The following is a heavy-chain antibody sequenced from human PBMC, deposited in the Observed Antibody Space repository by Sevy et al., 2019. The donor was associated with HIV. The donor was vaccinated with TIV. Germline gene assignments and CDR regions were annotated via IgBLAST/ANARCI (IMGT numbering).Heavy chain of an antibody. J-gene: IGHJ6*02. CDR2: INWNGGST. CDR3: ARHGYGYGYHALLDYYYGMDV. Sequence: GGSLRLSCAASGFTFDDYGMSWVRQAPGKGLEWVSGINWNGGSTGYADSVKGRFTISRDNAKNSLYLQVNSMRAEDTALYYCARHGYGYGYHALLDYYYGMDVWGQGTTVNVSS. D-gene: IGHD5-18*01. V-gene: IGHV3-20*04. CDR1: GFTFDDYG.